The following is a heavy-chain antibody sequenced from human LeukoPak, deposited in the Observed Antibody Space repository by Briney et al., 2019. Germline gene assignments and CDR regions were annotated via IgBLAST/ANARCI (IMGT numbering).Heavy chain of an antibody. J-gene: IGHJ5*02. D-gene: IGHD3-22*01. V-gene: IGHV1-69*01. Sequence: SVKVSCKASGGTFSSYAISWVRQAPGQGLERMGGIIPIFGTANYAQKFQGRVTITADESTSTAYMELSSLRSEDTAVYYCARDLDSSLYWFDPWGQGTLVTVSS. CDR2: IIPIFGTA. CDR1: GGTFSSYA. CDR3: ARDLDSSLYWFDP.